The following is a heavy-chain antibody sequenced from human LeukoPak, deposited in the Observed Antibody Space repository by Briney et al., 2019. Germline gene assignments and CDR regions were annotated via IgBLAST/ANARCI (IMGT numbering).Heavy chain of an antibody. J-gene: IGHJ4*02. D-gene: IGHD3-9*01. V-gene: IGHV3-20*04. CDR1: GFTFDDYG. CDR2: INWNGGST. CDR3: AREPRVDYDILTGYL. Sequence: SGGSLRLSCAASGFTFDDYGMSWVRQAPGKGLEWVSGINWNGGSTGYADSVKGRFTISRDNAKNSLYLQMNSLRAEDTAVYYCAREPRVDYDILTGYLWGQGTLVTVSS.